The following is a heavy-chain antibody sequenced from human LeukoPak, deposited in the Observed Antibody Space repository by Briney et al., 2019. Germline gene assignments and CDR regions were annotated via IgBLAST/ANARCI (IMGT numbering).Heavy chain of an antibody. CDR2: ISFDGSVK. Sequence: GGSLRLSCAASGFAFSDYAMHWVRQAPGKGLEWVAVISFDGSVKDFADSVKGRFTISRDNSKNTLFLQMNGLRPEDTAVYYCARHFGGFDFWGQGTMVTVSS. D-gene: IGHD4-23*01. V-gene: IGHV3-30*04. CDR1: GFAFSDYA. J-gene: IGHJ3*01. CDR3: ARHFGGFDF.